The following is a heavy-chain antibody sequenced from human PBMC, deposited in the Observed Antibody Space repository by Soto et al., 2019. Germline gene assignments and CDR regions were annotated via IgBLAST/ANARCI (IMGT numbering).Heavy chain of an antibody. V-gene: IGHV4-39*07. J-gene: IGHJ6*02. CDR3: ASGILKWLRGTNYYGMDV. CDR2: IYYSGST. CDR1: GGSISSSSYY. D-gene: IGHD3-3*01. Sequence: WETLSLTCTVSGGSISSSSYYWGWIRQPPGKGLEWIGSIYYSGSTYYNPSLKSRVTISVDTSKNQFSLKLSSVTAADTAVYYCASGILKWLRGTNYYGMDVWGQGTTVTVSS.